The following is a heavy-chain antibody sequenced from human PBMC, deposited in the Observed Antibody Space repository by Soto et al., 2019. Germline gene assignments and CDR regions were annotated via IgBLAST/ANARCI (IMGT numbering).Heavy chain of an antibody. D-gene: IGHD6-13*01. CDR3: AKDQGSSWYEIDS. CDR1: GFTFSNYA. J-gene: IGHJ4*02. Sequence: EVQLLESGGGLVQPGGSLRLSCAASGFTFSNYAVTWVRQAPGKGVEWVSTISGSGGSTYYADSVKGRFTISRDNSKNTLYLQMNSLRAEDTAVYYCAKDQGSSWYEIDSWGQGTLVTVSS. CDR2: ISGSGGST. V-gene: IGHV3-23*01.